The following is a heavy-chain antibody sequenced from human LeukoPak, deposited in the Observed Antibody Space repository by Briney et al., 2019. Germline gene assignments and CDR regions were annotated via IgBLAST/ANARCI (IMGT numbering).Heavy chain of an antibody. V-gene: IGHV3-48*01. CDR2: ISSSSSTI. D-gene: IGHD2-21*01. Sequence: GGSLRLSCAASGFTFSSYSMNWVRQAPGKGLEWVSYISSSSSTIYYADSVKGRFTISRDNAKNSLYLQMNSLRAEDTAVYYCARDGILWWGTDAFDIRGQGTVVTVSS. CDR3: ARDGILWWGTDAFDI. CDR1: GFTFSSYS. J-gene: IGHJ3*02.